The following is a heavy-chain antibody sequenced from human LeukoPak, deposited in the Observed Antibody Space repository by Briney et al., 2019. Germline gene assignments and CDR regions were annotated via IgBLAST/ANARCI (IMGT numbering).Heavy chain of an antibody. Sequence: GGSLRLSCAASGFTFDDYAMHWVRQAPGKGLEWVSLISWDGGSTYYADSVKGRFTISRDNAKNSLYLQMNSLRAEDTAVYYCARDRYSSGFNPFDYWGQGTLVTVSS. J-gene: IGHJ4*02. CDR2: ISWDGGST. D-gene: IGHD6-19*01. CDR3: ARDRYSSGFNPFDY. CDR1: GFTFDDYA. V-gene: IGHV3-43D*03.